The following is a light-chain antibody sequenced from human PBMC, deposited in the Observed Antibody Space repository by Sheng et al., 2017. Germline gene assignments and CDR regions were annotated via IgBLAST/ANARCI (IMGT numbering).Light chain of an antibody. Sequence: DIVMTQSPDSLAVSLGDRATINCRSSQSISLTSNNKNYLAWYQQKAGQPPKLLFFWASSRESGVPDRFSGSGSGTDFTLTISSLQAEDVAVYYCQQYYSSPLTFGGGTKVEIK. CDR3: QQYYSSPLT. V-gene: IGKV4-1*01. J-gene: IGKJ4*01. CDR2: WAS. CDR1: QSISLTSNNKNY.